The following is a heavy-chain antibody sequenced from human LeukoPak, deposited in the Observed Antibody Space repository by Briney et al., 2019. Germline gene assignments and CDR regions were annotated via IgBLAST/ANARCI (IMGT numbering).Heavy chain of an antibody. CDR1: GFTFNRYW. CDR2: INSDGSTT. J-gene: IGHJ4*02. V-gene: IGHV3-74*01. D-gene: IGHD1-26*01. CDR3: ARDSERPFDS. Sequence: GGSLRLSCAAAGFTFNRYWMYWVRHAPGKGLVWVSHINSDGSTTTYADSVKGRFTISRDNAKNTLYLQMNSLRAEDTAVYYCARDSERPFDSWGQGTLVTVSS.